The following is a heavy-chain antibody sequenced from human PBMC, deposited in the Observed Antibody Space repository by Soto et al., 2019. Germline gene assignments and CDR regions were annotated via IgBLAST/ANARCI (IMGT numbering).Heavy chain of an antibody. D-gene: IGHD3-22*01. J-gene: IGHJ6*02. CDR2: IAWNSDII. CDR3: DSSGPGPNYYGMDV. CDR1: GWRFGDYA. V-gene: IGHV3-9*01. Sequence: PGGSLRLPCAVFGWRFGDYAGRWVRQTPGKGLEWVSGIAWNSDIIGYVDSVKGRFTISRHNGKNSLYLEMNSLRPEDTALYYYDSSGPGPNYYGMDVWGQGTTVTGSS.